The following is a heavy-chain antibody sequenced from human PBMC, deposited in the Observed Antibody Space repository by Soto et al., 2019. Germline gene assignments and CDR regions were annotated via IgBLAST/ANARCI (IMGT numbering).Heavy chain of an antibody. CDR2: IYHTGNT. Sequence: ASETLSLTCSVSGDPVSDGSYYWTWVRQHPVKGLEWIGYIYHTGNTYYNPSLQSRLIMSIDTSKNQFSLHLYSLTAADTAVYFCAAKLGTTHYFDFWGQGSLVTVSS. V-gene: IGHV4-31*03. CDR3: AAKLGTTHYFDF. D-gene: IGHD7-27*01. CDR1: GDPVSDGSYY. J-gene: IGHJ4*02.